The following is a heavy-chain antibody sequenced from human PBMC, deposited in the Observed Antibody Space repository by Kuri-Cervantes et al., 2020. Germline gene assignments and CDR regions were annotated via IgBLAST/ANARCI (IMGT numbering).Heavy chain of an antibody. J-gene: IGHJ3*02. Sequence: GGSLRLSCAASGFTFSSYDMHWVRQTEGRGLEWVSAIGSVGDTCYSGSVKGRFTISRENAKNSLYLQMNSLRAGDTAVYYCARTTISGTGVFDIWGQGTMVTVSS. CDR2: IGSVGDT. CDR1: GFTFSSYD. CDR3: ARTTISGTGVFDI. D-gene: IGHD1-7*01. V-gene: IGHV3-13*01.